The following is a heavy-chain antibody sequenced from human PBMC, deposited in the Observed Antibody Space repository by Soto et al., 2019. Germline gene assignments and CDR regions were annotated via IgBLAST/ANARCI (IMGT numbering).Heavy chain of an antibody. CDR2: ISGYNGKT. V-gene: IGHV1-18*01. CDR1: GYTFTSYG. Sequence: QVQLVQSGGEVRKPGASVTVSCKASGYTFTSYGISCVRQAPGQGLEWMGWISGYNGKTNYAQKVQDRVTMTTDTSTSTLYLELRSLRFADTAVYYCAREGDVPYYYYGMDVWGQGTTVTVSS. D-gene: IGHD2-21*02. J-gene: IGHJ6*02. CDR3: AREGDVPYYYYGMDV.